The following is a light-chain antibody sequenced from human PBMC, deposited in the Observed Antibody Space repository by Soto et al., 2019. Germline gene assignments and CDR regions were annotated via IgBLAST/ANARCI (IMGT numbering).Light chain of an antibody. J-gene: IGKJ4*01. CDR1: QSVSSSY. CDR2: GAS. CDR3: QQYDSSPLS. Sequence: EIVLTQSPGTLSLSPGERATLSCRASQSVSSSYLAWYQQKPGQAPRLLIYGASSRATGIPDRFSGSGSGTDFTLTISRLEPEDFAVYYCQQYDSSPLSFSGGTMVEIK. V-gene: IGKV3-20*01.